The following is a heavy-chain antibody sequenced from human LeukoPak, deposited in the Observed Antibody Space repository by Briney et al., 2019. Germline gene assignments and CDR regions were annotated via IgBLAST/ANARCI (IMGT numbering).Heavy chain of an antibody. CDR1: GGSFSGYY. CDR3: ARGREGLHGY. Sequence: PSETLSLTCAVYGGSFSGYYWSWIRQPPGKGLEWIGEINHSGSTNYNPSLKSRVTISVDTSKNQFSLKLSSVTAADTAVYYCARGREGLHGYWGQGTLVTVSS. CDR2: INHSGST. V-gene: IGHV4-34*01. J-gene: IGHJ4*02.